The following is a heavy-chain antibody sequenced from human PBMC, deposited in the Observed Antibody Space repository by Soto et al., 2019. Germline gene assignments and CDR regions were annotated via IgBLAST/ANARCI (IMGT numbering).Heavy chain of an antibody. CDR1: GGSISSYY. Sequence: PSETLSLTCTVSGGSISSYYWSWIRQPPGKGLEWIGYIYYSGSTNYNPSLKSRVTISVDTSKNQFSLKLSSVTAADTAVYYCARDPYYDILTGYLPPIWGQGTLVTVSS. J-gene: IGHJ4*02. V-gene: IGHV4-59*01. CDR3: ARDPYYDILTGYLPPI. D-gene: IGHD3-9*01. CDR2: IYYSGST.